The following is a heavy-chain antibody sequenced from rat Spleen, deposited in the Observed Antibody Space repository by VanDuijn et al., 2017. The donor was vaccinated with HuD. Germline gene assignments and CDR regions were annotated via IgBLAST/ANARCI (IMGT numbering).Heavy chain of an antibody. V-gene: IGHV5-62*01. Sequence: VQLVESGGGLVQPGRSLKLSCSASGFTFSSYGMHWIRQAPGKGLDWVAYISSSSGTVYADAVKGRFTISRDNAKNTLYLQLNSLKSEDTAIYYCARQDVMDAWGQGASVTVSS. CDR3: ARQDVMDA. CDR1: GFTFSSYG. J-gene: IGHJ4*01. CDR2: ISSSSGT.